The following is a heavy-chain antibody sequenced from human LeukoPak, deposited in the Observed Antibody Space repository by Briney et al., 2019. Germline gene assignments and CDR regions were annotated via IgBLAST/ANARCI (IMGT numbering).Heavy chain of an antibody. V-gene: IGHV1-18*01. Sequence: VASVKVSCKASGYTFTSYGISWVRQAPGQGLEWMGWISAYNGNTNYAQKLQGRVTMTTDTSTSTAYMELRSLRSDDTAVYYCAREFSSSSRRVYYFDYWGQGTLVTVSS. CDR3: AREFSSSSRRVYYFDY. CDR2: ISAYNGNT. J-gene: IGHJ4*02. CDR1: GYTFTSYG. D-gene: IGHD6-6*01.